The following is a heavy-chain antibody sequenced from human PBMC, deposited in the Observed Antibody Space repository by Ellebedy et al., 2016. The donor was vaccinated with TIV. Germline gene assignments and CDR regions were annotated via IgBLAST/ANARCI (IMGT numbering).Heavy chain of an antibody. CDR3: AKDGGKGLGELSS. Sequence: PGGSLRLSCVGSGFIFSSYWMHRVRQAPGKGLEWVSRITSDGRDATHADPVKGRFTISRDNSKSSLHLQMNSLRSEDTALYYCAKDGGKGLGELSSWGQGTLVTVSS. CDR1: GFIFSSYW. CDR2: ITSDGRDA. J-gene: IGHJ4*02. V-gene: IGHV3-74*01. D-gene: IGHD3-16*02.